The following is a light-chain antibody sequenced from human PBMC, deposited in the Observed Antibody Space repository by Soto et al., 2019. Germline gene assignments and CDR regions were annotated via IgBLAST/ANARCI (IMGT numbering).Light chain of an antibody. CDR1: QSVGRD. V-gene: IGKV3-20*01. Sequence: EIVMTQSPANLSVSPGERATLSCSASQSVGRDLAWYQQKPGQAPRLLIYGAYSRATGIPDRFSGSGSGTDFTLTINRLEPEDFAVYYCQQYGSSITFGQGTRLEIK. J-gene: IGKJ5*01. CDR3: QQYGSSIT. CDR2: GAY.